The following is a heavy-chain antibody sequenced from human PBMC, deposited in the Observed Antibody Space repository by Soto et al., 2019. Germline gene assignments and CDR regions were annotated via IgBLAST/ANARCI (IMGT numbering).Heavy chain of an antibody. D-gene: IGHD3-10*01. Sequence: GGSLRLSCAASGFTFSTYSMNWVRQAPGKGLEWVSYISSSSSTIFYTDSVKGRFTVSRDSARNSLYLQMNSLRAEDTAVYYCARDGAGLVRGPDFWGQGTLVTVSS. CDR2: ISSSSSTI. CDR3: ARDGAGLVRGPDF. J-gene: IGHJ4*02. CDR1: GFTFSTYS. V-gene: IGHV3-48*01.